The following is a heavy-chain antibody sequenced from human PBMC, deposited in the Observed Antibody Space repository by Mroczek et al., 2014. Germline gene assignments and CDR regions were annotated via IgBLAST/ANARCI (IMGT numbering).Heavy chain of an antibody. CDR1: GGSFSGYY. V-gene: IGHV4-34*01. Sequence: QVQLQQWGAGLLKPSETLSLTCAVYGGSFSGYYWSWIRQPPGKGLEWIGEINHSGSTNYNPSLKSRVTISVDTSKNQFSLKLSSVTAADTAVYYCARVNSPFLDGLELRWFDPWGQGTLVTVSS. D-gene: IGHD1-7*01. CDR2: INHSGST. J-gene: IGHJ5*02. CDR3: ARVNSPFLDGLELRWFDP.